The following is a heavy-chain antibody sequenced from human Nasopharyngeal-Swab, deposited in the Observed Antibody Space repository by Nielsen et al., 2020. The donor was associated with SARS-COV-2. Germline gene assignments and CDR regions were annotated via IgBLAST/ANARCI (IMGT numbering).Heavy chain of an antibody. V-gene: IGHV3-30-3*01. J-gene: IGHJ6*02. D-gene: IGHD3-10*01. CDR2: ISYDGSNK. CDR3: ARAFGGGYYYGMDV. CDR1: GFTFSSYA. Sequence: GESLKISCAASGFTFSSYAMHWVRQAPGKGLEWVAVISYDGSNKYYADSVKGRFTISRDNSKNTLYLQMNSLRAEDTAVYYCARAFGGGYYYGMDVLGQGTTVTVSS.